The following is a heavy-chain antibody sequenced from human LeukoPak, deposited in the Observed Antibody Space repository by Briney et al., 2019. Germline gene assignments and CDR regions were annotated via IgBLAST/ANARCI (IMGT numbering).Heavy chain of an antibody. D-gene: IGHD3-10*01. J-gene: IGHJ4*02. CDR2: FDPEDGET. CDR3: ATALYYYGSGSYCNREKFDY. V-gene: IGHV1-24*01. CDR1: GYTLTELS. Sequence: ASVKVSCKVSGYTLTELSMHWVRQAPGKGLEWMGGFDPEDGETIYAQKFQGRVTMTEDTSTDTAYMELSSLRSEDTAVYYCATALYYYGSGSYCNREKFDYWGQGTLVTVSS.